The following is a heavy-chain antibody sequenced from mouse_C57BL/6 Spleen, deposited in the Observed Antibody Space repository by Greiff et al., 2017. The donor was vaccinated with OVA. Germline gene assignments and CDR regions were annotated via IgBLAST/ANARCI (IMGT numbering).Heavy chain of an antibody. CDR2: ISNGGGST. V-gene: IGHV5-12*01. J-gene: IGHJ2*01. CDR1: GFTFSDYY. Sequence: EVQLVESGGGLVQPGGSLKLSCAASGFTFSDYYMYWVRQTPEKRLEWVAYISNGGGSTYYPDTVKGRFTISRDNAKNTLYLQMSRLKSEDTAMYYCARHEVTTGYFDYWGQGTTLTVSS. CDR3: ARHEVTTGYFDY. D-gene: IGHD2-2*01.